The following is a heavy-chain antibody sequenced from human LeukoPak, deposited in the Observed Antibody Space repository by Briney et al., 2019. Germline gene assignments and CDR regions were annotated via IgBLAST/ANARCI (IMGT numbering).Heavy chain of an antibody. D-gene: IGHD4-23*01. CDR1: TDSTNTYY. CDR3: ARVSDDEYGGNSGAMYFES. V-gene: IGHV4-59*08. CDR2: IYHSGST. Sequence: PSETLSLTCSVSTDSTNTYYWSWIRQSPGKGLEWIGNIYHSGSTYSSPSLRSRVTISADTSKNQFSLKLKSVTAADTAVYYCARVSDDEYGGNSGAMYFESWGQGTLVTVSS. J-gene: IGHJ4*02.